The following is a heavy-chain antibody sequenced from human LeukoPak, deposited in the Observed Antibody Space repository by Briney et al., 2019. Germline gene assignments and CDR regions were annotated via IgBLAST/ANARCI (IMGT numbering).Heavy chain of an antibody. V-gene: IGHV4-34*01. Sequence: SETLSLTCAVSGESFTIYQWSWIRQSPGKGLEWIGDINRSGSTDYNPALRSRVFISMDTSKNQFSLQLSSVTAADTAVYYCARGGAADYWGQGTLVTVSS. CDR2: INRSGST. CDR1: GESFTIYQ. J-gene: IGHJ4*02. CDR3: ARGGAADY. D-gene: IGHD4/OR15-4a*01.